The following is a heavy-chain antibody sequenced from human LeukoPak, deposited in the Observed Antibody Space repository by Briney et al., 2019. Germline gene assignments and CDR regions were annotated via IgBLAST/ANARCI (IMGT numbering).Heavy chain of an antibody. CDR1: GFTFSSYA. D-gene: IGHD6-19*01. CDR3: AKVLLSGWQANYFDY. J-gene: IGHJ4*02. V-gene: IGHV3-23*01. Sequence: SGGSLRLSCAASGFTFSSYAMSWVRQAPGKGLEWVSAISGSGGSTYYADSVKGRFTISRDNSENTLYLQMNSLRAEDTAVYYCAKVLLSGWQANYFDYWGQGTLVTVSS. CDR2: ISGSGGST.